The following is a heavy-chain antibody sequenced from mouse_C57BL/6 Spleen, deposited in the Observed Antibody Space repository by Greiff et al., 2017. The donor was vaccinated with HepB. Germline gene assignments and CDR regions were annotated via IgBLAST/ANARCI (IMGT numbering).Heavy chain of an antibody. D-gene: IGHD1-1*01. CDR1: GFTFSDYY. CDR3: ARDRGYDGSSQYYYAMGY. J-gene: IGHJ4*01. V-gene: IGHV5-16*01. CDR2: INYDGSST. Sequence: EVKLVESEGGLVQPGSSMKLSCTASGFTFSDYYMAWVRQVPEKGLEWVANINYDGSSTYYLDSLKSRFIISRDNAKNILYLQMSSLKSEDTVTYYCARDRGYDGSSQYYYAMGYWGQGTSVTVSS.